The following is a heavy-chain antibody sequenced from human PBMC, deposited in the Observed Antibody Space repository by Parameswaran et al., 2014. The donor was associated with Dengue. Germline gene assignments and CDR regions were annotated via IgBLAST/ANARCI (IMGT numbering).Heavy chain of an antibody. Sequence: VRQAPGKGLEWIGEINHSGSTNYNPSLKSRVTISVDTSKNQFSLKLSSVTAADTAVYYCARRTGLYYYDSSGYKRLTFDIWGQGTMVTVSS. CDR3: ARRTGLYYYDSSGYKRLTFDI. J-gene: IGHJ3*02. D-gene: IGHD3-22*01. CDR2: INHSGST. V-gene: IGHV4-34*01.